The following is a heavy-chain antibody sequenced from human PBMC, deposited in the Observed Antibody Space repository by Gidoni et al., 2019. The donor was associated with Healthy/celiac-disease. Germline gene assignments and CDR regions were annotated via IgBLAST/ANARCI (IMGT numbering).Heavy chain of an antibody. CDR1: GFTFSSDG. CDR3: ARDLTGTPDY. D-gene: IGHD1-20*01. V-gene: IGHV3-33*01. CDR2: IWYDGSNK. Sequence: QVQLVASGGGVVQPGWSLRLSCASSGFTFSSDGMHWVRQAPVTGLEWVAVIWYDGSNKYYADSVKGRFTISGDNSKNTLYLQMNSLRAEDTAVYYCARDLTGTPDYWVQGTLVTVSS. J-gene: IGHJ4*02.